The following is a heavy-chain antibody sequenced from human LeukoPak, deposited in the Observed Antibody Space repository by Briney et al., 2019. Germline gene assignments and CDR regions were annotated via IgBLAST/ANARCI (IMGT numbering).Heavy chain of an antibody. J-gene: IGHJ4*02. V-gene: IGHV3-30*02. CDR2: IRYDGSNK. D-gene: IGHD2-15*01. CDR1: KFTFSTYG. Sequence: PGGSLRLSCAAFKFTFSTYGMHWVRQAPGKGLEWVAFIRYDGSNKYYADSVKGRFTISRDSSKNTLYLQMNSLRAGDAAVYYCAKAPVTTCSGAYCYPFDYWSQGTLVTVSS. CDR3: AKAPVTTCSGAYCYPFDY.